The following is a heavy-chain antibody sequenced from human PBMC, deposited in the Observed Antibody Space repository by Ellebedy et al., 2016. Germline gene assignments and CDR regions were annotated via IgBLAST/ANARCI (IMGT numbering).Heavy chain of an antibody. V-gene: IGHV3-30*18. CDR1: GFTFSSYG. Sequence: GESLKISXAASGFTFSSYGMHWVRQAPGKGLEWVAVISYDGSNKYYADSVKGRFTISRDNSKNTLYLQMNSLRAEDTAVYYCAKVGGTSHYWGFDYWGQGTLVTVSS. J-gene: IGHJ4*02. CDR2: ISYDGSNK. D-gene: IGHD3-16*01. CDR3: AKVGGTSHYWGFDY.